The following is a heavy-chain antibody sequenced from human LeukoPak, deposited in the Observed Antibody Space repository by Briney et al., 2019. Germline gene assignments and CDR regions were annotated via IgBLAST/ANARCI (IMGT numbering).Heavy chain of an antibody. D-gene: IGHD3-16*01. V-gene: IGHV4-39*01. CDR2: INYSGNT. CDR1: GGSISSSSYY. Sequence: SETLFLTCTVSGGSISSSSYYWGWVRQPPEKGLEWIGSINYSGNTNYNPSLKSRVTISVDTSKNQFSLKLSSVTAADTAFYYCARRGAGLDWFDPWGQGTQVTVSS. CDR3: ARRGAGLDWFDP. J-gene: IGHJ5*02.